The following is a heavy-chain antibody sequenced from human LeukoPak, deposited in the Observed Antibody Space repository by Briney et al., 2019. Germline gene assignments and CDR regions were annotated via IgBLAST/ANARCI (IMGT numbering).Heavy chain of an antibody. D-gene: IGHD6-19*01. V-gene: IGHV1-2*02. Sequence: ASVKVSCKASGYTFTGYYMHWVRHAPGQGLEWMGWINPNSGGTNYAQKLQGRVTMATDTSTSTAYMELRSLRSDDTAVYYCARASNARYSSGWYPQHAFDIWGQGTMVTVSS. CDR3: ARASNARYSSGWYPQHAFDI. CDR2: INPNSGGT. CDR1: GYTFTGYY. J-gene: IGHJ3*02.